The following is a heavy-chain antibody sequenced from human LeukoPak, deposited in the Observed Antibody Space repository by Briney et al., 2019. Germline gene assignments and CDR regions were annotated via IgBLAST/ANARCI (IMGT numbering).Heavy chain of an antibody. CDR3: ARGYPDGTGYYYPSFDY. V-gene: IGHV4-4*07. CDR2: MHSSGST. J-gene: IGHJ4*02. Sequence: SETLSLTCTVSGGSMSVYYWNWVRQSAGKGLEWIGRMHSSGSTNYNPSLKSRVTMSIDTSEKQFSLKLRSVTAADTALYFCARGYPDGTGYYYPSFDYWGQGVLVTVSS. D-gene: IGHD3-22*01. CDR1: GGSMSVYY.